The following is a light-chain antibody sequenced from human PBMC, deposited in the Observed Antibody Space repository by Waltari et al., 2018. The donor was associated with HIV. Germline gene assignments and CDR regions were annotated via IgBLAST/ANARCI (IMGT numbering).Light chain of an antibody. CDR3: QHFNGDFT. J-gene: IGKJ3*01. CDR2: KAS. V-gene: IGKV1-5*03. Sequence: DIQMTQSPSTLSASVGDRVPITCRASQSIGTWLAWYQQKPGKAPKLLIYKASNLETGVPSRFSGSRSATEFTLTISSLQPDDFATYYCQHFNGDFTFGPGTKVDIK. CDR1: QSIGTW.